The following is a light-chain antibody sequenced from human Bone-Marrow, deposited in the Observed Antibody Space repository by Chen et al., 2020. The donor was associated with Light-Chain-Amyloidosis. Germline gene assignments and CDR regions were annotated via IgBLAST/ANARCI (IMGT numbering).Light chain of an antibody. Sequence: SYELPQPPSVSVSPGQPARITCSGDDLPTKYAYWYQQKPGQAPVLVIHRDTERPSGISERFSGSSSGTTATLTISRVQAEDEADYHCQSADSSGTYEVIFGGGTKLTVL. J-gene: IGLJ2*01. CDR1: DLPTKY. V-gene: IGLV3-25*03. CDR2: RDT. CDR3: QSADSSGTYEVI.